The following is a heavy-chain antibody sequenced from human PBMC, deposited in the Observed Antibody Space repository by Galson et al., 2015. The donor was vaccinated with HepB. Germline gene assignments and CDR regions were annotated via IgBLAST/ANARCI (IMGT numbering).Heavy chain of an antibody. D-gene: IGHD2-15*01. V-gene: IGHV3-49*04. J-gene: IGHJ4*02. CDR2: IRSKTYGGTT. CDR3: TRARSKNCSGGGCYSPFDY. CDR1: GFTLGDYA. Sequence: SLRLSCAGSGFTLGDYAMSWVRQAPGKGLEWVGFIRSKTYGGTTEYAASVKGRFTISRDDSKSIAFLQINSLKTEDTAVYFCTRARSKNCSGGGCYSPFDYWGQGTLVTVSS.